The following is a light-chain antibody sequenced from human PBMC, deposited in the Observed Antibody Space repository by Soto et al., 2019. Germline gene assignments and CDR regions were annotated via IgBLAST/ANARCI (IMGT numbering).Light chain of an antibody. Sequence: DIQITQSPSTLSASVGDRVTITCRASQSISSWLAWYQQKPGKAPKLLIYKASSLESGVPSRFSGSGSGTEFTLTISRLQPDDFATYYCQQYNNYPWTFGQGTKVDIK. CDR3: QQYNNYPWT. CDR2: KAS. CDR1: QSISSW. V-gene: IGKV1-5*03. J-gene: IGKJ1*01.